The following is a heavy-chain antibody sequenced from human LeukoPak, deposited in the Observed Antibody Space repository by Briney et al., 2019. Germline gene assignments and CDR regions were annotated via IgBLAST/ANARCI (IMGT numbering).Heavy chain of an antibody. Sequence: PSETLSLTCTVSGGSISSYYWSWIRQPPGKGLEWIGYIYYSGSTNYNPSLKSRVTISVDTSKNQFSLKLSSVTAADTAVYYCARGGPRKAARPSFDYWGQGTLVTVSS. J-gene: IGHJ4*02. CDR3: ARGGPRKAARPSFDY. CDR1: GGSISSYY. V-gene: IGHV4-59*12. CDR2: IYYSGST. D-gene: IGHD1-14*01.